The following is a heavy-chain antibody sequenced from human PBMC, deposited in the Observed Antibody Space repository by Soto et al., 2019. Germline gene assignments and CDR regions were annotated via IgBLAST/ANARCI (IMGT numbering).Heavy chain of an antibody. CDR1: GFTFSSYA. D-gene: IGHD3-22*01. Sequence: LRLSCAASGFTFSSYAMSWVRQTPGKGLQWIGYISYSVSTFYNPSLKTRLAMSVDTSKNQFSVRLRSVTAADTAVYYCARDRAHFYESSGRLDLWGQGMLVTVSS. J-gene: IGHJ4*02. CDR3: ARDRAHFYESSGRLDL. CDR2: ISYSVST. V-gene: IGHV4-30-4*08.